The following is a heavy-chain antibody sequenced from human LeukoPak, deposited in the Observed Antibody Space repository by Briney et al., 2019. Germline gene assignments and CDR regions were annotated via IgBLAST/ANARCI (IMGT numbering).Heavy chain of an antibody. CDR1: GGTFSSYA. J-gene: IGHJ4*02. D-gene: IGHD4-23*01. CDR2: IIPIFGTA. CDR3: ARGDYGGNLDY. V-gene: IGHV1-69*05. Sequence: VASVKVSCKGSGGTFSSYAISWVRQAPGQGLEWMGGIIPIFGTANYAQKFQGRVTITTDESTGTAYMELSSLRSEDTAVYYCARGDYGGNLDYWGQGTLVTVSS.